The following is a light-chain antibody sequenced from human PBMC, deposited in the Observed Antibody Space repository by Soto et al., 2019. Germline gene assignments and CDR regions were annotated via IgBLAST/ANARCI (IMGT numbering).Light chain of an antibody. CDR1: QSVGSH. V-gene: IGKV3-11*01. Sequence: EIVLTQSPATLSLSPGERATLSCRASQSVGSHLACYQQKPGQAPRLLIYDASNRATVIPARFSGSGSGTDFTLTISSLEPEDFAVYYCQLRINWLTFGGGTKVEIK. J-gene: IGKJ4*01. CDR3: QLRINWLT. CDR2: DAS.